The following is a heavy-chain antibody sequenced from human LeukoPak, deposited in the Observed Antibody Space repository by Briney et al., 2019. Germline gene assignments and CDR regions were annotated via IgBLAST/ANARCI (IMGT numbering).Heavy chain of an antibody. J-gene: IGHJ4*02. CDR3: ARVFGGYCSSTSCPSEY. D-gene: IGHD2-2*01. V-gene: IGHV7-4-1*02. CDR1: GYTFSSYA. Sequence: ASVKVSCKASGYTFSSYAMNWVRQAPGQGLEWMGWINTNTGNPTYAQGFTGRFVFSLDTSVSTAYLQISSLKAEDTAVYYCARVFGGYCSSTSCPSEYWGQGTLVTVSS. CDR2: INTNTGNP.